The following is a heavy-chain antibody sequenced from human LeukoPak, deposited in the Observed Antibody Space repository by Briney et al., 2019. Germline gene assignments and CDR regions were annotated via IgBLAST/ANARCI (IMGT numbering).Heavy chain of an antibody. V-gene: IGHV4-39*01. CDR3: ASLRFLEWLTFDY. J-gene: IGHJ4*02. Sequence: SETLSLTCTVSGGSISSSSYYWGWIRQPPGKGLEWIGSIYYSGSTYYNPSLKSRVTISVDTSKNPFSLKLSSVTAADTAVYYCASLRFLEWLTFDYWGQGTLVTVSS. CDR1: GGSISSSSYY. CDR2: IYYSGST. D-gene: IGHD3-3*01.